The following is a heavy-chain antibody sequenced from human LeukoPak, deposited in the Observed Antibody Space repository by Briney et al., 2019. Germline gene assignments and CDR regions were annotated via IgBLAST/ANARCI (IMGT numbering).Heavy chain of an antibody. Sequence: ASVKASCKASGHTFSRSYMHWVRQAPGQGLEWMGVINPSGTWTSYAQKFRGRITMTRDMSTSTDYMELRSLGFEDTAVYYCARAIGYSYEPITPGFDYWGQGTLVTVSS. CDR2: INPSGTWT. J-gene: IGHJ4*02. CDR1: GHTFSRSY. D-gene: IGHD5-18*01. V-gene: IGHV1-46*01. CDR3: ARAIGYSYEPITPGFDY.